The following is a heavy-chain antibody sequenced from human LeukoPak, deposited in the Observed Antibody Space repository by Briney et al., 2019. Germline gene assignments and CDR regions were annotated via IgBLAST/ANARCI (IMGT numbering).Heavy chain of an antibody. D-gene: IGHD3-22*01. CDR1: GFTVSSYA. CDR2: ISGSGGST. CDR3: ASNYYDSSGYSDY. Sequence: AGGSLRLSCAASGFTVSSYAMSWVRQAPGKGLEWVSAISGSGGSTYYAGSVKGRFTISRDNSKNTLYLQMNSLRAEDTAVYYCASNYYDSSGYSDYWGQGTLVTVSS. V-gene: IGHV3-23*01. J-gene: IGHJ4*02.